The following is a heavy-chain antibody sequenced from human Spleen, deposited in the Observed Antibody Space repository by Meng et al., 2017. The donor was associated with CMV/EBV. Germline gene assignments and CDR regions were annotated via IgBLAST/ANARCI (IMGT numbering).Heavy chain of an antibody. CDR1: GFSLSTSGVG. Sequence: QITLKESGPTLVKPTQTPTLTCTFSGFSLSTSGVGVGWIRQPPGKALEWLALIYWDDDKRYSPSLKSRLTITKDTSKNQVVLTMTNMDPVDTATYYCVHLEAATTPYYFDYWGQGTLVTVSS. J-gene: IGHJ4*02. CDR2: IYWDDDK. D-gene: IGHD2-15*01. CDR3: VHLEAATTPYYFDY. V-gene: IGHV2-5*02.